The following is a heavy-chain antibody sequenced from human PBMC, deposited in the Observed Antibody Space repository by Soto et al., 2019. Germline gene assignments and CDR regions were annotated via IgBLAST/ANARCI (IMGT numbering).Heavy chain of an antibody. V-gene: IGHV3-21*01. Sequence: EVQLVESGGGLVKPGGSLRLSCAASGFTFSSYSMNWVRQAPGKGLEWVSSISSSSSYIYYADSVKGRFTISRDNAKNSRYLQMNSLRAEDTAVYYCARDPKVKGAAADQLDYWGQGTLVTVSS. D-gene: IGHD6-13*01. CDR2: ISSSSSYI. CDR1: GFTFSSYS. J-gene: IGHJ4*02. CDR3: ARDPKVKGAAADQLDY.